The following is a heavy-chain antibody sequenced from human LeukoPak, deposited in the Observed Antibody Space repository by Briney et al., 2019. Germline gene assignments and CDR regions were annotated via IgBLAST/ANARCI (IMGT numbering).Heavy chain of an antibody. V-gene: IGHV3-21*01. Sequence: GGSLRLSCAASGFTFSSYGMSWVRQAPGKGLEWVSSISSSSSYIYYADSVKGRFTISRDNAKNSLYLQMNSLRAEDTAVYYCAREREQLVSDYWGQGTLVTVSS. CDR2: ISSSSSYI. CDR1: GFTFSSYG. D-gene: IGHD6-6*01. J-gene: IGHJ4*02. CDR3: AREREQLVSDY.